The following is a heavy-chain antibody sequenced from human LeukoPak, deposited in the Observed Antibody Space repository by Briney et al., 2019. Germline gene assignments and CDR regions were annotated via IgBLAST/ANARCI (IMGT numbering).Heavy chain of an antibody. CDR1: GFTFDDYT. V-gene: IGHV3-43*01. D-gene: IGHD6-19*01. CDR2: ISWDGGST. J-gene: IGHJ4*02. CDR3: AKGLTVTGTPYFDY. Sequence: PGGSLRLPCAASGFTFDDYTMHWVRQAPGKGLEWVSLISWDGGSTYYADSVKGRFTISRDNSKNSLYLQMNSLRTEDTALYYCAKGLTVTGTPYFDYWGQGTLVTVSS.